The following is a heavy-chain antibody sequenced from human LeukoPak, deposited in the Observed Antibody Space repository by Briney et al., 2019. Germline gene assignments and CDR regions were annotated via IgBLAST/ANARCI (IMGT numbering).Heavy chain of an antibody. D-gene: IGHD3-16*01. CDR3: ARGRRGTSDYYGMDV. V-gene: IGHV4-34*01. J-gene: IGHJ6*02. CDR1: GGSLSGYY. Sequence: SETLSLTCAVYGGSLSGYYWNWIRQSPGKGLEWIGEINHSGSTNYNPSLKSRVTISVDTSENQLSLRLSSVTAADTAVYYCARGRRGTSDYYGMDVWGQGTTVTVSS. CDR2: INHSGST.